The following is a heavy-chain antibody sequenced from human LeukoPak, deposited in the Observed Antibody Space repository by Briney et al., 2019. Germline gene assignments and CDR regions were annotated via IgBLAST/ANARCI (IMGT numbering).Heavy chain of an antibody. D-gene: IGHD3-22*01. J-gene: IGHJ4*02. CDR2: IGWNSDII. Sequence: GGSLRLSCAASGFTFDDYAMHWVRQPPGKGLEWVSGIGWNSDIIGYGDSVKGRFTISRDNAKNSLHLQMNSLRAEDTALYYCAKSSYYYDSSGTPFDYWGQGTLVTVSS. V-gene: IGHV3-9*01. CDR3: AKSSYYYDSSGTPFDY. CDR1: GFTFDDYA.